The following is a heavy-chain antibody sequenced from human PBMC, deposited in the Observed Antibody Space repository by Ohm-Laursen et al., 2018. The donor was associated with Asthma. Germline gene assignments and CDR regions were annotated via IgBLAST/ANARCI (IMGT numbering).Heavy chain of an antibody. J-gene: IGHJ4*02. D-gene: IGHD2/OR15-2a*01. CDR2: ISFHGLNQ. V-gene: IGHV3-30*18. CDR3: AKDFYDSSPHPKNFGF. CDR1: GFTFSSYG. Sequence: SSLRLSCTAPGFTFSSYGMHWVRQAPGKGLELVAVISFHGLNQYYSDSVKGRFTISRDNSKNTLYLQMNSLRAEDTAVYYCAKDFYDSSPHPKNFGFWGQGTLVTVSS.